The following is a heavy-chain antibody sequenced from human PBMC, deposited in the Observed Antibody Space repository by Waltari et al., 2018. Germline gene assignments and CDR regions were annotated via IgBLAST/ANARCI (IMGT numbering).Heavy chain of an antibody. CDR2: VSPSGGT. CDR1: GGSFSDYS. D-gene: IGHD3-22*01. CDR3: ARGYTLEVRPLTLKRATHDLLDV. J-gene: IGHJ3*01. Sequence: QVQLQQWGPGLLKPSETLSLTCVVSGGSFSDYSWAWIRQPPGRGLEWSGAVSPSGGTNNRPALKMRVTMSVDTYKRQVSLLLTSVTAADTAVYYCARGYTLEVRPLTLKRATHDLLDVWGPGTMVTVSS. V-gene: IGHV4-34*01.